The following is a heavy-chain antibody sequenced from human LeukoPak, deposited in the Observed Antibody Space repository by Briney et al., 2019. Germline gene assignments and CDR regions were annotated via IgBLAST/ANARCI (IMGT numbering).Heavy chain of an antibody. V-gene: IGHV1-8*01. D-gene: IGHD3-10*01. J-gene: IGHJ3*02. Sequence: ASVKVSCKASGYTFTSYDINWVRQATGQGLEWMGWMNPNSGNTGYAQKFQGRVTMTRNTSISTAYMELSSLRSEDTAVYYCARGDVFGELYPFDIWGQGTMVTVSS. CDR2: MNPNSGNT. CDR1: GYTFTSYD. CDR3: ARGDVFGELYPFDI.